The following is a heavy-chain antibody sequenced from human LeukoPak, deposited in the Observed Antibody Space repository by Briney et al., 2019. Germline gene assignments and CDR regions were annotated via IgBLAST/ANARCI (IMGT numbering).Heavy chain of an antibody. J-gene: IGHJ4*01. CDR1: GFTFSSFG. V-gene: IGHV3-33*01. D-gene: IGHD2-15*01. Sequence: GGSLRLSCATSGFTFSSFGMHWVRQAPGKGLEWVATIWYDGSNKYYADSVKGRFTISRDNSKKTVSLQMDSLRADDMAVYYCARDPRLDDCSGGSCYGGIDYWGQGTLVTVSS. CDR2: IWYDGSNK. CDR3: ARDPRLDDCSGGSCYGGIDY.